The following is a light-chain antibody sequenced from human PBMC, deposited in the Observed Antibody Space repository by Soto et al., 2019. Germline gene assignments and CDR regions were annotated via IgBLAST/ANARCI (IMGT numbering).Light chain of an antibody. CDR3: AAWDDSRYGVV. Sequence: QPVLTQSPSASGTPGQRVTIACSGSNSNIGSNNVNWYRHVPGTAPKLLIFRSDQRPSGVPDRFSGSRSGTSAPLVINGLQSGDEAHYYCAAWDDSRYGVVFGGGTKLTVL. CDR2: RSD. J-gene: IGLJ2*01. CDR1: NSNIGSNN. V-gene: IGLV1-44*01.